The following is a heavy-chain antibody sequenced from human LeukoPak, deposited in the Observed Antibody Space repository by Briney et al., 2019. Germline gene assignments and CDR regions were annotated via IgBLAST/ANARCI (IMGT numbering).Heavy chain of an antibody. CDR2: ISSSSSYI. CDR3: ASPTYCGGDCYSSFDY. CDR1: GFTFSSYS. J-gene: IGHJ4*02. Sequence: GGSLRLSCAASGFTFSSYSMNWVRQAPGKGLEWVSSISSSSSYIYYADSVKGRFTISRDNAKNSLYLQMNSLRAEDTAVYYCASPTYCGGDCYSSFDYWGQGTLVTVSS. V-gene: IGHV3-21*01. D-gene: IGHD2-21*02.